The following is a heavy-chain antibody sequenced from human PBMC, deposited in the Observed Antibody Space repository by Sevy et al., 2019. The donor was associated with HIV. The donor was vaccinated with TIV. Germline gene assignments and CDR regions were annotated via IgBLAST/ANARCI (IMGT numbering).Heavy chain of an antibody. Sequence: GGSLRLSCAASGFTFSDFAMAWVRQAPGKGLEWVALILFDGRNKYYANSVMGRFTISRDNSKKTRFLEMNSLRHDDTAMYYCASRGGDFWNGYNFDHWGQGTLVTVSS. V-gene: IGHV3-30*03. CDR2: ILFDGRNK. CDR3: ASRGGDFWNGYNFDH. J-gene: IGHJ4*02. D-gene: IGHD3-3*01. CDR1: GFTFSDFA.